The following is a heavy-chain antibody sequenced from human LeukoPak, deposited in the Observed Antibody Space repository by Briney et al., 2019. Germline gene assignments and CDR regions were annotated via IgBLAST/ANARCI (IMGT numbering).Heavy chain of an antibody. CDR1: EFTFSSYA. CDR3: AKDLVPIAAAGTGGIDY. J-gene: IGHJ4*02. Sequence: GGSLRLSCAASEFTFSSYAMSWVRQAPGKGLEWVSAISGSGGSTYYADSVKGRFTISRDNSKNTLYLQMNSLRAEDTAVYYCAKDLVPIAAAGTGGIDYWGQGTLVTVSS. V-gene: IGHV3-23*01. D-gene: IGHD6-13*01. CDR2: ISGSGGST.